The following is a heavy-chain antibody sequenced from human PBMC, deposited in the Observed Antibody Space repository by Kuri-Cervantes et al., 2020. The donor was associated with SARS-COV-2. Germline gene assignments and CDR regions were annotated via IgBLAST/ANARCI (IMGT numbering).Heavy chain of an antibody. J-gene: IGHJ6*03. Sequence: SETLSLTCTVSDGSISSGSYYWSWIRQPAGKGLEWIGDMNTSGSANYNPSLRSRFTISVDTSNNQFSLHLNSVTAADTAVYHCARAYGFLRYIYYMDVWGKGTTVTVSS. CDR2: MNTSGSA. CDR3: ARAYGFLRYIYYMDV. V-gene: IGHV4-61*09. CDR1: DGSISSGSYY. D-gene: IGHD3-9*01.